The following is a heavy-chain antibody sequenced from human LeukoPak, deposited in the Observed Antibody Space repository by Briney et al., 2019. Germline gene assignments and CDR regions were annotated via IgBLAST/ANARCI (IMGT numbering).Heavy chain of an antibody. D-gene: IGHD2-15*01. J-gene: IGHJ5*02. CDR3: ARGPGCSGGSCYSVPRWFDP. Sequence: SVKVSCKASGGTFSSYAISWVRQAPGQGLEWMGGIIPIFGTANYAQKFQGRVTITADKSTSTAYMELSSLRSEDTAVYYCARGPGCSGGSCYSVPRWFDPWGQGTLVTVSS. V-gene: IGHV1-69*06. CDR2: IIPIFGTA. CDR1: GGTFSSYA.